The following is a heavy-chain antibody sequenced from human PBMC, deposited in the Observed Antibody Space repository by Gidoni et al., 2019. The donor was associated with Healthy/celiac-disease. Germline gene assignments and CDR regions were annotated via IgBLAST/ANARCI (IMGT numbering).Heavy chain of an antibody. CDR1: GYTFTTYG. Sequence: QVQLAQSGADVKKPGASLKISCKASGYTFTTYGSSWVRQAPGQGLEWMGWISAYNGNTNYAQKLQGRVTMTTDTSTSTAYMELRSLSSDETAVYYCARAPIVGAFDYWGHGTLVTVSS. CDR3: ARAPIVGAFDY. D-gene: IGHD1-26*01. J-gene: IGHJ4*01. CDR2: ISAYNGNT. V-gene: IGHV1-18*04.